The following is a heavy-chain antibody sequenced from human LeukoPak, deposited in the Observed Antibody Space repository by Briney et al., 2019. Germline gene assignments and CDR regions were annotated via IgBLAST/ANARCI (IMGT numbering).Heavy chain of an antibody. V-gene: IGHV3-30*03. CDR1: GFIFRSFG. CDR2: ISYDGSKK. CDR3: ARDRAHYYYYGMDV. J-gene: IGHJ6*02. D-gene: IGHD3-10*01. Sequence: PGRSLRLSCVASGFIFRSFGMHWVRQAPGKGLEWVAVISYDGSKKYYADSVKGRFTISRDNSKNTLYLQMNSLRAEDTAVYYCARDRAHYYYYGMDVWGQGTTVTVSS.